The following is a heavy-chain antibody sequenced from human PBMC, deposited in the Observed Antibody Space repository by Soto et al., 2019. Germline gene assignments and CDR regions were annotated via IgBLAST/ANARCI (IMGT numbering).Heavy chain of an antibody. CDR1: GFTFSSYW. D-gene: IGHD7-27*01. CDR3: GRAPGGTGIVDY. V-gene: IGHV3-74*01. Sequence: DVQLVESGGGLVQHGGSLRLSCAASGFTFSSYWMQWVRQGPGKGLVWVSRINSEGTTTYYADSVKGRFTVSRDNAKNTLYLQMSSLRVEDTALYYCGRAPGGTGIVDYWGLGTLVTVSS. CDR2: INSEGTTT. J-gene: IGHJ4*02.